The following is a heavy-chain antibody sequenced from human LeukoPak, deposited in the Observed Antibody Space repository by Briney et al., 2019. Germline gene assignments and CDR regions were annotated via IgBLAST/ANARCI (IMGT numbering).Heavy chain of an antibody. CDR1: GYSISSGYSISSGYY. CDR3: ARFTMIALFDD. D-gene: IGHD3-22*01. Sequence: SETLSLTCSVSGYSISSGYSISSGYYWVWIRQPPGKGLEWIGSIYHAGITYYNSSLKSRVTISIDTSKNQFSLKLSSATAADTALYYCARFTMIALFDDWGQGTLVTVSS. CDR2: IYHAGIT. V-gene: IGHV4-38-2*02. J-gene: IGHJ4*02.